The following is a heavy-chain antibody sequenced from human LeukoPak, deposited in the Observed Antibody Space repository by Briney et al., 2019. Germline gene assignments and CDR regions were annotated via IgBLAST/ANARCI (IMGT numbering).Heavy chain of an antibody. CDR3: AKSDGYGLIDY. V-gene: IGHV4-34*01. Sequence: SETLSLTCAVYGGSFSGYYWSWIRQPPGKGLEWIGEINHSGSTNYNPSLKSRVTISVDTSKNQFSLKLSSVTAADTAVYYCAKSDGYGLIDYLGQGTLVTVSS. CDR2: INHSGST. J-gene: IGHJ4*02. D-gene: IGHD2-21*02. CDR1: GGSFSGYY.